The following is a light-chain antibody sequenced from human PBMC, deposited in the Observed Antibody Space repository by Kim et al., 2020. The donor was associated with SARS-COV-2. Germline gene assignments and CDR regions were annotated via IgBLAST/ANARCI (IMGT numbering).Light chain of an antibody. CDR3: CSYAGSYTFV. CDR2: DVI. CDR1: SSDVGGYDY. V-gene: IGLV2-11*01. Sequence: QSALTQPRSVSGSPGQSVTISCTGTSSDVGGYDYVSWYQQHPGKAPKLMIYDVIKRPSGVPDHFSGSKSGNTASLTISGLQAEDEADYYCCSYAGSYTFVFGGGTQLTVL. J-gene: IGLJ2*01.